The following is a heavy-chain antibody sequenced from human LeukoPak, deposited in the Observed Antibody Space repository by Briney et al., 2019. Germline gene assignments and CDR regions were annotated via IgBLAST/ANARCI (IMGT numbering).Heavy chain of an antibody. J-gene: IGHJ5*02. Sequence: ASVKVSCKASGCTFTSYDINWVRQATGQGLEWMGWMNPNSGNTGYAQKFQGRVTMTRNTSISTAYMELSSLRSEDTAVYYCATLKKRLVTNWFDPWGQGTLVTVSS. CDR2: MNPNSGNT. CDR1: GCTFTSYD. V-gene: IGHV1-8*01. D-gene: IGHD6-19*01. CDR3: ATLKKRLVTNWFDP.